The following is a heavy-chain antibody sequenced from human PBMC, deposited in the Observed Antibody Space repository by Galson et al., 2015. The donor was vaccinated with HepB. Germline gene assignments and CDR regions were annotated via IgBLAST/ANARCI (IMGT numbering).Heavy chain of an antibody. D-gene: IGHD6-13*01. CDR1: GYTLTELS. V-gene: IGHV1-24*01. CDR3: ATAVGYSSSWYYFDY. CDR2: FDPEDGET. J-gene: IGHJ4*02. Sequence: SVKVSCKVSGYTLTELSMHWVRQAPGKGLEWMGGFDPEDGETIYAQKFQGRVTMTEDTSTDTAYMELSSLRSEGTAVYYCATAVGYSSSWYYFDYWGQGTLVTVSS.